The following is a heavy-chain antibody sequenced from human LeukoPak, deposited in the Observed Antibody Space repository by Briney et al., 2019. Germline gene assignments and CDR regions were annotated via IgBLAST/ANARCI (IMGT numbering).Heavy chain of an antibody. V-gene: IGHV4-59*12. CDR3: AREIPAAGHFDY. D-gene: IGHD6-13*01. Sequence: PSETLSLTCSVSGGSISGSYWMWIRQSPGKGLEWIGYIYYSGATSYNPSFRGRVTFFVDTSKNQFPLKLSSVTAADTAMHYCAREIPAAGHFDYWGQGALVTVSS. CDR1: GGSISGSY. J-gene: IGHJ4*02. CDR2: IYYSGAT.